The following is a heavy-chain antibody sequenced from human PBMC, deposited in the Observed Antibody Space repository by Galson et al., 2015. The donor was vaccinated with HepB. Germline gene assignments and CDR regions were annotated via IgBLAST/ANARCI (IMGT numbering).Heavy chain of an antibody. CDR2: INGNNGNT. CDR3: ARGGIHSRIYYSDGLDV. J-gene: IGHJ6*02. CDR1: GYTFTGYG. D-gene: IGHD4-11*01. Sequence: SVKVSCKASGYTFTGYGLHWVRQAPGQSLEWMGWINGNNGNTNNSQNFEGRVTITRDTSASTAYLELSSLRSEDTAVYYCARGGIHSRIYYSDGLDVWGQGTTVTVSS. V-gene: IGHV1-3*01.